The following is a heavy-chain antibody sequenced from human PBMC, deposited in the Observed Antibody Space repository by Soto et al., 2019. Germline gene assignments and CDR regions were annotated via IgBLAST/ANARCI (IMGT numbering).Heavy chain of an antibody. V-gene: IGHV1-18*04. J-gene: IGHJ6*02. CDR3: ARDNMYDSLTGIDYYYYGMDV. CDR2: ISAYNGNT. D-gene: IGHD3-9*01. CDR1: GYTFTSYG. Sequence: QVQLVQSGAEVKKPGASVKVSCKASGYTFTSYGISWVRQAPGQGLEWMGWISAYNGNTHYAQQLQGRVTLTTDTSTGAAYMELRSLRSDDTAVYYCARDNMYDSLTGIDYYYYGMDVWGQGTTVTV.